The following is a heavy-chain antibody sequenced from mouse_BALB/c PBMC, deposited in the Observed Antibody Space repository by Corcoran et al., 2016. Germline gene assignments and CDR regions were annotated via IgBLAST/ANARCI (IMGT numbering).Heavy chain of an antibody. Sequence: QVTLKESGPGILQPSQTLSLTCSFSGFSLSTSGMGVSWIRQPSGKGLEWLAHIYWDDDKRYNPSLKSRLTIPKDTSRNQVFLKITSVDTADTATYYCARRIYDGYYGAMDYWGQGTSVTVSS. D-gene: IGHD2-3*01. CDR3: ARRIYDGYYGAMDY. V-gene: IGHV8-12*01. CDR1: GFSLSTSGMG. J-gene: IGHJ4*01. CDR2: IYWDDDK.